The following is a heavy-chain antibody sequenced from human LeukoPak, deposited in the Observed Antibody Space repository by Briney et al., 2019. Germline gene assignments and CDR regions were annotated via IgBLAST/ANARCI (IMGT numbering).Heavy chain of an antibody. CDR1: GASISSYY. CDR2: IYNSGST. CDR3: ARYSSSLVFDY. Sequence: SETMSLTCTVSGASISSYYWRWIRQPPGKGLEWIGYIYNSGSTNYNRSLKSQVTIPLDTSKKQFSLKLSSVTAADTAVYYCARYSSSLVFDYWGQGILVTVSS. J-gene: IGHJ4*02. D-gene: IGHD6-13*01. V-gene: IGHV4-59*01.